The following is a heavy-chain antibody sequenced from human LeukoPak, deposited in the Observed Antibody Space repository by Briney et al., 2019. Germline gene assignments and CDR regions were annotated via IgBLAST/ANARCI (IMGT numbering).Heavy chain of an antibody. D-gene: IGHD6-6*01. CDR1: GGSSSSYY. Sequence: PSVTLSLTCTVSGGSSSSYYWSWLGQPPGKGLVWIGYIYFSGSTNYNPSLKSRVTIAVDTSKKQFSLKLSSVTAADTAVYYCARFSSIAARFDYWGQGTLVTVSS. V-gene: IGHV4-59*01. CDR2: IYFSGST. CDR3: ARFSSIAARFDY. J-gene: IGHJ4*02.